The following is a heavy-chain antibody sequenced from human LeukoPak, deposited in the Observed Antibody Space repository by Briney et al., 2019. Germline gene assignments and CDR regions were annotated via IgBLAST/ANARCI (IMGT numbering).Heavy chain of an antibody. V-gene: IGHV3-53*01. D-gene: IGHD6-19*01. CDR3: ARAAVAGKGPDY. CDR1: GFTVSSNY. CDR2: IYSGGST. J-gene: IGHJ4*02. Sequence: GGSLRLSCAASGFTVSSNYMSWVRQAPGKGLEWVSVIYSGGSTYYADSVKGRFTISRDNAKNTLYLQMNSLRAEDTAVYYCARAAVAGKGPDYWGQGTLVTVSS.